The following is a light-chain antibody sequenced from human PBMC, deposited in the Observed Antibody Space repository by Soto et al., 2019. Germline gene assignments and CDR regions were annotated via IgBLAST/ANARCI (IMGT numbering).Light chain of an antibody. CDR3: QQYNSYSHT. CDR1: QSISSW. CDR2: KAS. Sequence: DIQMTQSPSTLSASVGDRVTITCRASQSISSWLAWYQQKPGKAPKLLIYKASSLESEVPSRFSGSGSGTECTLTISSLQPDDFATYYCQQYNSYSHTFGQGTKLEIK. V-gene: IGKV1-5*03. J-gene: IGKJ2*01.